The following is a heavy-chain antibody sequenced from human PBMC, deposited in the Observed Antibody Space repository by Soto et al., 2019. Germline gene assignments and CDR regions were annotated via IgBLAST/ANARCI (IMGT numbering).Heavy chain of an antibody. CDR1: GFTFSSYG. CDR2: ISYDGSNK. D-gene: IGHD4-17*01. Sequence: PGGSLRLSCAASGFTFSSYGMHWVRQAPGKGLEWVAVISYDGSNKYYADSVKGRFTISRDNSKNTLYLQMNSLRAEDTAVYYCAKDTGYGDYGAFDICGQGTMVTVSS. V-gene: IGHV3-30*18. J-gene: IGHJ3*02. CDR3: AKDTGYGDYGAFDI.